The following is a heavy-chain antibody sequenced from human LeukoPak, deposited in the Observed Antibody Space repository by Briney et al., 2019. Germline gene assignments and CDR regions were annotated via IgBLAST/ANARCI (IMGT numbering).Heavy chain of an antibody. D-gene: IGHD3-22*01. CDR2: IYYSGST. V-gene: IGHV4-34*01. J-gene: IGHJ5*02. CDR3: ARAIYDSSGYYPESRFDP. CDR1: GGSFSGYY. Sequence: SETLSLTCAVYGGSFSGYYWSWIRQPPGKGLEWIGSIYYSGSTYYNPSLKSRVTISVDTSKNQFSLKLSSVTAADTAVYYCARAIYDSSGYYPESRFDPWGQGTLVTVSS.